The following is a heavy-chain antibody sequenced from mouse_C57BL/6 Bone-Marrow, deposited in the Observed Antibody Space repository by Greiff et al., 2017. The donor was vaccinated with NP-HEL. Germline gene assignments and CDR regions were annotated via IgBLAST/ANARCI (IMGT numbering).Heavy chain of an antibody. J-gene: IGHJ1*03. Sequence: VQLQQSGAELVRPGTSVTMSCKASGYTFTNYWIGWAKPRPGHGLEWIGDIYPGGGFTTYNEQFKGKATLTADNSSSTAYMQFSSLTSEDSAIDDYAMVYYDYFGWYFELWGTGTTVTVSS. CDR1: GYTFTNYW. V-gene: IGHV1-63*01. CDR2: IYPGGGFT. D-gene: IGHD2-4*01. CDR3: AMVYYDYFGWYFEL.